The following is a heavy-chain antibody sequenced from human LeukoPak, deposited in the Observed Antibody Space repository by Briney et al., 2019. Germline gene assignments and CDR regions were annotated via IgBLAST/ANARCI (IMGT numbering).Heavy chain of an antibody. CDR3: ARARSSYGYGDAFDI. J-gene: IGHJ3*02. D-gene: IGHD5-18*01. CDR1: GFTFSSYW. V-gene: IGHV3-7*01. CDR2: IKQDGSEE. Sequence: GGSLRLSCAASGFTFSSYWMSWVRQAPGKGLEWVANIKQDGSEEYYVDSVKGRFTISRDNAKNSLYLQMNSLRAEDTAVYYCARARSSYGYGDAFDIWGQGTMVTVSS.